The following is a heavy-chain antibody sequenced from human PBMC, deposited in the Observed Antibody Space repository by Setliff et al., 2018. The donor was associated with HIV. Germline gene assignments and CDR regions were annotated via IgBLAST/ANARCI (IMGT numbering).Heavy chain of an antibody. CDR3: VRESSGWR. J-gene: IGHJ1*01. CDR2: IKKDGSDK. CDR1: GFTFSSYS. Sequence: PGGSLRLSCAASGFTFSSYSMNWVRQAPGKGLEWVANIKKDGSDKFYVDSVKGRFAISRDNAKNSLNLEMNSLRVEDTAMYYCVRESSGWRWGQGTLVTVSS. D-gene: IGHD6-19*01. V-gene: IGHV3-7*03.